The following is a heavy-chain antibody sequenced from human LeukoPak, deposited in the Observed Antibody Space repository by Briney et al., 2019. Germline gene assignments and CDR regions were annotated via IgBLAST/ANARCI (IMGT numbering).Heavy chain of an antibody. J-gene: IGHJ4*02. CDR2: IYPSGGST. CDR1: GYTFTTYY. V-gene: IGHV1-46*01. Sequence: GASVTVSCKASGYTFTTYYIHWVRQAPGQGLEWMGVIYPSGGSTSYAQKFQGRVSLTRDTSTSTVYMELSSLRSADTAVYYCAREQLVGTYYFDFCSQGTLVTVSS. D-gene: IGHD1-1*01. CDR3: AREQLVGTYYFDF.